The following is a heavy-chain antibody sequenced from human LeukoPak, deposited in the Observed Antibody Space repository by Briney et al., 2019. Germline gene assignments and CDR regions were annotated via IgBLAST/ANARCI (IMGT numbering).Heavy chain of an antibody. Sequence: PGGSLSLSCAASGFTFSSYAMSWVRQAPGKGLEWVSAISGSGGSTYYADSVKGRFTISRDNSKNTLYLQMNSLRAEDTAVYYCAKCACSGGSCYPLYWGQGTLVTVSS. CDR1: GFTFSSYA. D-gene: IGHD2-15*01. CDR2: ISGSGGST. J-gene: IGHJ4*02. V-gene: IGHV3-23*01. CDR3: AKCACSGGSCYPLY.